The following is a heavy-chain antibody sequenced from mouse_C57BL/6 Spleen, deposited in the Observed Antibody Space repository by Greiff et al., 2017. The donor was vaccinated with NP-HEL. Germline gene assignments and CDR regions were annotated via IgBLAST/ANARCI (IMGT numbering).Heavy chain of an antibody. V-gene: IGHV14-3*01. CDR2: IDPANGNT. D-gene: IGHD1-1*01. J-gene: IGHJ4*01. CDR3: ASPIYDYGSSYDYYAMDY. Sequence: EVKLQESVAELVRPGASVKLSCTASGFNIKNTYMHWVKQRPEQGLEWIGRIDPANGNTKYAPKFQGKATITADPSSNTAYLQLSSLTSEDTAIYYFASPIYDYGSSYDYYAMDYWGQGTSVTVSS. CDR1: GFNIKNTY.